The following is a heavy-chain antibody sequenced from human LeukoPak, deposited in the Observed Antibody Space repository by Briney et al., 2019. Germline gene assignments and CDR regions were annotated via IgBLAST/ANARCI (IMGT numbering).Heavy chain of an antibody. Sequence: SQTLSLTCAISGDSVSSINGAWNWIRQSPSRGPEWLGRTYYRSKWYNDYAVSVQGRITINPDTSKNQFSLQLNSVTPEDTAVYYCARDVGNSGWYTFDFWGQGTLVTVSS. CDR3: ARDVGNSGWYTFDF. D-gene: IGHD6-19*01. CDR1: GDSVSSINGA. J-gene: IGHJ4*02. CDR2: TYYRSKWYN. V-gene: IGHV6-1*01.